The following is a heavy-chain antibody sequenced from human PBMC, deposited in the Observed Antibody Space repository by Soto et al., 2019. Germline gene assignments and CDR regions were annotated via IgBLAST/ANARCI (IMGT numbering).Heavy chain of an antibody. Sequence: VQLVESGGGLVEPGRSLRLSCAASGFTFDDYAIHWVRQAPGKGLEWVSGISWNGGNIGYADSVKGRFTISRDNAKKSLYLQMNSLRPEDTALYYCAKVGAHIEDWGQGTLVTVSS. CDR2: ISWNGGNI. CDR3: AKVGAHIED. CDR1: GFTFDDYA. J-gene: IGHJ4*02. V-gene: IGHV3-9*01. D-gene: IGHD3-16*01.